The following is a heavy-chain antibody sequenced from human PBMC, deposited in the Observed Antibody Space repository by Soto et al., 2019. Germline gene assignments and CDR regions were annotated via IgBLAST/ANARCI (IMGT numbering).Heavy chain of an antibody. CDR3: ARGGSGGRNWYFDL. CDR1: GGSFSGYY. Sequence: QVQLQQWGAGLLKPSETLSLTCAVYGGSFSGYYWSWIRQPPGKGLEWIGQINHSGSTNYNPSLKSRVTRSVDTSKNQFSLKLSSMTAADTAVYYCARGGSGGRNWYFDLWGRGTLVTVSS. V-gene: IGHV4-34*01. CDR2: INHSGST. D-gene: IGHD2-15*01. J-gene: IGHJ2*01.